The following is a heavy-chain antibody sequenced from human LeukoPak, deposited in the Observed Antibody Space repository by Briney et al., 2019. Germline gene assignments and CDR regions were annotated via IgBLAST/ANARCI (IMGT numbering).Heavy chain of an antibody. CDR1: GGSISSYY. Sequence: SETLSLTCTVSGGSISSYYWSWIRQPPGKGLEWIGYINYSGSTNYNPSLKSRVTISVDTSKNQFSLKLNSVTAADTAVYYCARLAWAIRGVDYWGQGTLVTVSS. CDR2: INYSGST. CDR3: ARLAWAIRGVDY. J-gene: IGHJ4*02. D-gene: IGHD3-10*01. V-gene: IGHV4-59*12.